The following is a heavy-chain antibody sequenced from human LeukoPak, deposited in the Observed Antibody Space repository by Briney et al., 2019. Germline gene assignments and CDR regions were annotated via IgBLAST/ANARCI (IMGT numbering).Heavy chain of an antibody. CDR3: AKDLDGSSGWYYFDY. CDR2: IYHSGST. CDR1: GGSISSSNW. D-gene: IGHD6-19*01. V-gene: IGHV4-4*02. Sequence: SETLSLTCAVSGGSISSSNWWSWVRQPPGKGLEWIGKIYHSGSTNYNPSLKSRVTISVDKSKNQFSLKLSSVTAADTAVYYCAKDLDGSSGWYYFDYWGQGTLVTVSS. J-gene: IGHJ4*02.